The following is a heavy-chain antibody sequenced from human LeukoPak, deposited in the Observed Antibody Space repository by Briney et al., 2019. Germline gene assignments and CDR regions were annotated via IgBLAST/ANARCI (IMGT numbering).Heavy chain of an antibody. CDR3: ARRGGYSGYDPYYFDY. D-gene: IGHD5-12*01. CDR1: GGSISSGGYY. J-gene: IGHJ4*02. V-gene: IGHV4-30-2*01. Sequence: PSETLSLTCTVSGGSISSGGYYWSWIRQPPGKGLEWIGYIYHSGSTYYNPSLKSRVTISVDTSKNQFSLKLTSVTAADTAVYYCARRGGYSGYDPYYFDYWGQGTLVTVSS. CDR2: IYHSGST.